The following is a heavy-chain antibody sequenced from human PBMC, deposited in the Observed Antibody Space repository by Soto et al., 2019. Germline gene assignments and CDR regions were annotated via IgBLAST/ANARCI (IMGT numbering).Heavy chain of an antibody. CDR2: IYGSGNT. J-gene: IGHJ6*02. CDR3: TRGEGGCSDGNCYARYYYYGMDV. Sequence: SETLSLTCIVSGGSISGYYWSWLRQPPGKGLEWVGYIYGSGNTNYNPSFKGRLTMSVDTSKNQISLKLSSVTAADSAVYYCTRGEGGCSDGNCYARYYYYGMDVWGQGTTVTVSS. D-gene: IGHD2-15*01. V-gene: IGHV4-59*01. CDR1: GGSISGYY.